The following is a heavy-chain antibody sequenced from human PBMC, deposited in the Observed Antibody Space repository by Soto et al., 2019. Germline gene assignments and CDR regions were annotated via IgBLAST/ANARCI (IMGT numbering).Heavy chain of an antibody. CDR2: IYSGGST. J-gene: IGHJ4*02. Sequence: EVQLVETGGGLIQPGGSLRLSCAASGFTVSSNYMSWVRKAPGKGLEWVSVIYSGGSTYYADSVKGRFTISRDNSKNTLYLQMNSPRAEDTAVYYCAREGRGWHYFDYWGQGTLVTGSS. CDR1: GFTVSSNY. V-gene: IGHV3-53*02. D-gene: IGHD6-19*01. CDR3: AREGRGWHYFDY.